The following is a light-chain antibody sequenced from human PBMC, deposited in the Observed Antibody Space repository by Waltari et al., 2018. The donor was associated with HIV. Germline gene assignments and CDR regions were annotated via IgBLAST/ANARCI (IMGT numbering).Light chain of an antibody. CDR1: QSISTW. Sequence: DIQMTQPPSLVSASVGDRVTITCRTSQSISTWLSWYQHKPGTAPTLLIFASSTLHSGIPGRFSGSGSGTNFTLSISNIQPDDFAIYHCQQAHSLPWTFGQGTKVE. J-gene: IGKJ1*01. V-gene: IGKV1-12*01. CDR3: QQAHSLPWT. CDR2: ASS.